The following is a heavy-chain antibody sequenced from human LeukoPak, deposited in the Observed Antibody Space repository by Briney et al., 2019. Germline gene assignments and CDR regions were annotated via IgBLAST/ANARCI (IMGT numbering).Heavy chain of an antibody. Sequence: GGSLRLSCAASGFTFDDYAMHWVRQAPGKGLEWVSGISGSGVNTYYADSVKGRFTISRDNSKNTLYLQMNSLRADDTAVYYCAKKYNSGSYYFEYWGQGTLVTVSS. CDR2: ISGSGVNT. V-gene: IGHV3-23*01. CDR3: AKKYNSGSYYFEY. CDR1: GFTFDDYA. J-gene: IGHJ4*02. D-gene: IGHD3-10*01.